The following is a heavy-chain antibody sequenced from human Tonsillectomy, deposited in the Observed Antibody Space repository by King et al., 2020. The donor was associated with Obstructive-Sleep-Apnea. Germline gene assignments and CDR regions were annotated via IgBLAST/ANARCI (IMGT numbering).Heavy chain of an antibody. V-gene: IGHV4-59*01. CDR3: ASRLPPGAFDI. CDR2: MYYSWNT. J-gene: IGHJ3*02. CDR1: GGSISSYF. D-gene: IGHD4-11*01. Sequence: VQLQESGPGLVKPSETLSLTCTVSGGSISSYFWSWIRQAPGKRLEWIGYMYYSWNTNHNPTLKSSVTISVDTSKNQFSLKLFSVTAADTAMYFCASRLPPGAFDIWGRGTMVTVSS.